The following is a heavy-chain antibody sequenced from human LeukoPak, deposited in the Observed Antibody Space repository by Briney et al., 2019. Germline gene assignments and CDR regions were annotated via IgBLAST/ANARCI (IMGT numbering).Heavy chain of an antibody. CDR3: GKTTTGYSSGRYPGWPVDY. V-gene: IGHV3-23*01. CDR1: GFTFNSYA. J-gene: IGHJ4*02. Sequence: GGSLRLSCAASGFTFNSYAMYWVRQAPGKGLEWVSGIFGSGGSAHYADSVKGRFTISRDNSRNTVYLQMDSLRVEDTAVYYCGKTTTGYSSGRYPGWPVDYWGQGTLVTVSS. D-gene: IGHD6-19*01. CDR2: IFGSGGSA.